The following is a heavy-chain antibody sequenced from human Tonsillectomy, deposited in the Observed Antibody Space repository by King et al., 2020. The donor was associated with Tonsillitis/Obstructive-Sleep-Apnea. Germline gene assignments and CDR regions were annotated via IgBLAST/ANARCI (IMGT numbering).Heavy chain of an antibody. Sequence: VQLQQWGAGLLKASETLSLTCGVSGGSFSGYSWSWIRQPPGKGLEWIGEINQSGSTKYNPSLKSRVTVSIDTSKNQLSLKLTSVTAADTALYYCAISSSWYGRYFQHWGQGTLVTVSS. J-gene: IGHJ1*01. V-gene: IGHV4-34*01. CDR1: GGSFSGYS. CDR2: INQSGST. D-gene: IGHD6-13*01. CDR3: AISSSWYGRYFQH.